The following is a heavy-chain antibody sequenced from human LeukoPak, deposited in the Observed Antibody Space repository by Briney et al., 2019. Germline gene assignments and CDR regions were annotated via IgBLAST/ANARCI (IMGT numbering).Heavy chain of an antibody. Sequence: PGGSLRLSCAASGFTFDDYGMHWVRQTPGKGLEWVSGISWNSDSTVYADSVKGRFTISRDNAKNSLYLQMNSLRAEDTAVYYCARLYGRVGPFDYWGQGTLVTVSS. CDR3: ARLYGRVGPFDY. J-gene: IGHJ4*02. V-gene: IGHV3-9*01. CDR2: ISWNSDST. D-gene: IGHD1-26*01. CDR1: GFTFDDYG.